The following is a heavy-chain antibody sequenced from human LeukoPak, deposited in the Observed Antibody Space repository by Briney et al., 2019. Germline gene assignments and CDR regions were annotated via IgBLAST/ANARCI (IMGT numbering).Heavy chain of an antibody. J-gene: IGHJ4*02. V-gene: IGHV3-30*18. Sequence: GGSLRLSCAASGFTFRDFGMHWVRQAPGKGLEWVAIISYDGRSNYADFVKGRFTISRDNPKNTVYLQMNSLRAEDTAIYYCAKAPRGYQWFVDYWGQGTLVTVSS. CDR2: ISYDGRS. D-gene: IGHD2-15*01. CDR3: AKAPRGYQWFVDY. CDR1: GFTFRDFG.